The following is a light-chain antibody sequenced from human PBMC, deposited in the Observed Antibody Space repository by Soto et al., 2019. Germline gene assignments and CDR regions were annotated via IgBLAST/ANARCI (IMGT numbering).Light chain of an antibody. CDR3: QQYGSSPMYT. J-gene: IGKJ2*01. V-gene: IGKV3-20*01. CDR2: GAS. Sequence: EIVLTQSPGTLSLSPGERATLSCRASQGVSSSYLAWCQQKPGQAPRLLIYGASGRATGIPDRFSGSGSGTDFTLTISRLEPEDFAVYYCQQYGSSPMYTFGQGTKLEIK. CDR1: QGVSSSY.